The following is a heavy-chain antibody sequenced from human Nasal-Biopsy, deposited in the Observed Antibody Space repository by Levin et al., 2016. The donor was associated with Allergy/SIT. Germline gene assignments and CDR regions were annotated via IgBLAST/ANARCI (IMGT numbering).Heavy chain of an antibody. CDR1: GDSVSSGSYY. Sequence: SETLSLTCTVSGDSVSSGSYYWSWIRQPPGKGLEWIGYIYYTGSTNYNPSLKSRVTISVDTSKNQFSLRLTSVTAADTAVYYCARFGVLVVGGRTYYYYMDVWGKGTTVTVS. CDR3: ARFGVLVVGGRTYYYYMDV. D-gene: IGHD2-15*01. V-gene: IGHV4-61*01. J-gene: IGHJ6*03. CDR2: IYYTGST.